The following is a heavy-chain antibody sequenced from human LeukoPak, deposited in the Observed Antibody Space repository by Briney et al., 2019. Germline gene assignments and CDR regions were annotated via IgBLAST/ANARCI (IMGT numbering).Heavy chain of an antibody. Sequence: GGSLRLSCAASGFTFSAFAMSWVRQAPGKGLEWVSVITGSGGSTYYADSVKGRFTISRDNSRTTLYLQMNSLRADDTAVYYCAKSPTGYEPDRWGQGTLVTVSP. CDR3: AKSPTGYEPDR. J-gene: IGHJ5*02. CDR2: ITGSGGST. D-gene: IGHD3-9*01. V-gene: IGHV3-23*01. CDR1: GFTFSAFA.